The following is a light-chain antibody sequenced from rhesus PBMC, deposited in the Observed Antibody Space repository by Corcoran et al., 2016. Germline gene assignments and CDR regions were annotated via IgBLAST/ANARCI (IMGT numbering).Light chain of an antibody. CDR1: QGISSE. CDR3: QQRNTFPFT. J-gene: IGKJ3*01. CDR2: DAY. Sequence: DIQLTQSPSSLSASVGDRVTITCRASQGISSELSWYQQKSGKAPKLLIFDAYSLQSGVPSRFSGSGSGIEFPLSISRLQPEDFATYYCQQRNTFPFTFGPGTKLDIQ. V-gene: IGKV1-38*01.